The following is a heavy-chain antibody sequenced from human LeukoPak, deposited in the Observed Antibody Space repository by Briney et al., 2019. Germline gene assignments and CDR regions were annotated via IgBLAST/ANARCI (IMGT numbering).Heavy chain of an antibody. CDR2: TYYRSEWHN. V-gene: IGHV6-1*01. CDR1: GDSVSSNSAA. D-gene: IGHD5-18*01. J-gene: IGHJ4*02. CDR3: ARHLAGFGGYSYGMVDY. Sequence: SQTLSLTCAISGDSVSSNSAAWNWIRQSPSRGLEWLGRTYYRSEWHNDYAVSVKSRIIISPDTSKNQFSLQLKSVTPEDTAVYYCARHLAGFGGYSYGMVDYWGQGTLVTVSS.